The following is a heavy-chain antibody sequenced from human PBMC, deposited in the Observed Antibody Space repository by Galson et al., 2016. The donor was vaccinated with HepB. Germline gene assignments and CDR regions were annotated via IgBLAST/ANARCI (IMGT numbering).Heavy chain of an antibody. CDR2: MYYSGST. V-gene: IGHV4-39*01. CDR1: GASASSHY. J-gene: IGHJ6*02. CDR3: ARHPPGGYYYYGLDV. Sequence: SETLSLTCSVSGASASSHYWGWIRQPPGKGLEWIGSMYYSGSTNYNPSLKSRVTISVDTAKNQFSLKLKSVTAADTAVYYCARHPPGGYYYYGLDVWGQGTTVTVSS. D-gene: IGHD2-15*01.